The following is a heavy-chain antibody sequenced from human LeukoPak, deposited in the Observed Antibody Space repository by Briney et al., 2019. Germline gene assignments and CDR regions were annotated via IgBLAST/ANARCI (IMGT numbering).Heavy chain of an antibody. J-gene: IGHJ5*02. Sequence: SETLSLTCTASGGSISGYSWSWIRQPPGKGLEWIAHIDYIGSTKYHPSLRSRVTISVDTSKNELSLKLTSLTAADTAIYYCARRLYSSGYGDWFDPWGQGTLDTVSS. CDR2: IDYIGST. V-gene: IGHV4-59*08. CDR3: ARRLYSSGYGDWFDP. D-gene: IGHD6-19*01. CDR1: GGSISGYS.